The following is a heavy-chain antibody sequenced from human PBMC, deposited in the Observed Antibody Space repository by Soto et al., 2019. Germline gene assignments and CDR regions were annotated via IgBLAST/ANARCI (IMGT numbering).Heavy chain of an antibody. V-gene: IGHV1-2*04. CDR1: GYTFTGYY. J-gene: IGHJ6*02. CDR3: ARGGVLGGDYYYGMDV. Sequence: ASVKVSCKASGYTFTGYYMHWVRQAPGQGLEWMGWINPNSGGTNYAQKFQGWVTMTRDTSISTAYMELSRLRSDDTAVYYCARGGVLGGDYYYGMDVWGQGTTVTAP. CDR2: INPNSGGT. D-gene: IGHD2-21*01.